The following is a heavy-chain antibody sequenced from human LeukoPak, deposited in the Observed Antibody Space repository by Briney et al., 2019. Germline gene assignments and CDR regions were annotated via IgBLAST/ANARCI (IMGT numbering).Heavy chain of an antibody. D-gene: IGHD1-1*01. V-gene: IGHV3-23*01. J-gene: IGHJ4*02. CDR2: INHNGGNT. Sequence: GGSLRLSCAASGFTYSTYAMNWVRQDPGKGLEWVSTINHNGGNTYYADSVKGRFTISRDNSKNTLYLQMNSLRAEDTAVYYCAKVYVWNEYYFDYWGQGTLVTVSS. CDR3: AKVYVWNEYYFDY. CDR1: GFTYSTYA.